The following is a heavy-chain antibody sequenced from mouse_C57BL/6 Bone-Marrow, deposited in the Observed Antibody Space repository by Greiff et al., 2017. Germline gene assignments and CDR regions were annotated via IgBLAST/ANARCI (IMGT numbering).Heavy chain of an antibody. CDR2: ILSGSGST. CDR1: GYTFTGYW. D-gene: IGHD2-2*01. Sequence: QVQLQQSGAELMKPGASVKLSCTATGYTFTGYWIAWVNQRPGHGLEWIGAILSGSGSTNYLEKFKGQATFSADTSSNKAYMQLSSLTTEDSAIYYCAYGYDGYWGQGTTLTVSS. V-gene: IGHV1-9*01. CDR3: AYGYDGY. J-gene: IGHJ2*01.